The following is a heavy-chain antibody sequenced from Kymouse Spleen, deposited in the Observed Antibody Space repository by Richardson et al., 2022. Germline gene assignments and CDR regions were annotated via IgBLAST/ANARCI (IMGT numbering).Heavy chain of an antibody. CDR2: INHSGST. CDR1: GGSFSGYY. D-gene: IGHD3-10*01. V-gene: IGHV4-34*01. J-gene: IGHJ5*02. Sequence: QVQLQQWGAGLLKPSETLSLTCAVYGGSFSGYYWSWIRQPPGKGLEWIGEINHSGSTNYNPSLKSRVTISVDTSKNQFSLKLSSVTAADTAVYYCARYGSGSYKWFDPWGQGTLVTVSS. CDR3: ARYGSGSYKWFDP.